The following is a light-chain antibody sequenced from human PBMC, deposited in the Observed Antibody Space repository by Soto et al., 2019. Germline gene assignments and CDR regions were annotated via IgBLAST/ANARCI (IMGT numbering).Light chain of an antibody. Sequence: DIQMIQSPSTLSASVGDRVTITCRASQTISSWLAWYQQKQGKAPKVLIYKASSLESGVPSRFSGSGSGTEFTLTISSLQPDDFATYYCQQYNSYSRTFGQGTK. CDR1: QTISSW. J-gene: IGKJ1*01. CDR3: QQYNSYSRT. CDR2: KAS. V-gene: IGKV1-5*03.